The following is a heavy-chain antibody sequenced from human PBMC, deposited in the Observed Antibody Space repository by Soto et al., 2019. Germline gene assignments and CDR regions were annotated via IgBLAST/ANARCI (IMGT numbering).Heavy chain of an antibody. CDR2: IYPGDSDT. J-gene: IGHJ4*02. V-gene: IGHV5-51*01. D-gene: IGHD3-22*01. CDR1: GYSFTSYW. Sequence: GESLKISCKGSGYSFTSYWIGWVRQMPGKGLEWMGIIYPGDSDTRHSPSFQGQVTISADKSISTAYLQWSSLKASDTAMYYCARFTYDSSGYYLAFIDYWGQGTLVTVS. CDR3: ARFTYDSSGYYLAFIDY.